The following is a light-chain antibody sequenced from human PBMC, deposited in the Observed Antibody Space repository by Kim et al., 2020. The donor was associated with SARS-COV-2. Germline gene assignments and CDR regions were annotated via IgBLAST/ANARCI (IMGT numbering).Light chain of an antibody. CDR1: NLGEKF. CDR3: QTWDNNAGVV. V-gene: IGLV3-1*01. J-gene: IGLJ2*01. CDR2: HNS. Sequence: VSPGHKANFICSGHNLGEKFVSWYQHKPGQSPMLVSYHNSKRPSGIPERFSGSSSGDTATLTISGTQSMDEADYYCQTWDNNAGVVFGGGTQLTVL.